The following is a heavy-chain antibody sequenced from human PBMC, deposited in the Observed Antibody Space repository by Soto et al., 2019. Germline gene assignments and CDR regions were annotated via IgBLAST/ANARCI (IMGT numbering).Heavy chain of an antibody. CDR1: GGSISSYY. CDR2: IYTSGST. J-gene: IGHJ5*02. CDR3: ARYWKNAVATDNWFDP. Sequence: SETLSLTCTVSGGSISSYYWSWIRQPAGKGLEWIGRIYTSGSTNYNPSLKSRVTMSVDTSKNQFSLKLSSVTAADTAVYYCARYWKNAVATDNWFDPWGQGTLVTV. V-gene: IGHV4-4*07. D-gene: IGHD5-12*01.